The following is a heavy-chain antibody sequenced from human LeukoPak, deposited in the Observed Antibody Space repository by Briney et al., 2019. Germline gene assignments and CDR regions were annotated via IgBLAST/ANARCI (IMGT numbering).Heavy chain of an antibody. CDR1: GFIFSSYG. V-gene: IGHV3-33*06. CDR2: IWYDESNK. Sequence: GGSLRLSCAASGFIFSSYGMHWVRQAPGKGLEWVAVIWYDESNKYYADSVKGRFTISRDNSKNTLYLQMNSLRAEDTAVYYCAKDRLFYSSSWYYFDYWGQGTLVTVSS. J-gene: IGHJ4*02. D-gene: IGHD6-13*01. CDR3: AKDRLFYSSSWYYFDY.